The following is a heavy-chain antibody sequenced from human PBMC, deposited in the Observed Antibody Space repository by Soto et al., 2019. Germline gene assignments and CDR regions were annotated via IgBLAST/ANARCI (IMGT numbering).Heavy chain of an antibody. D-gene: IGHD3-22*01. Sequence: QVQLMEAGGGVVQPGRSLRLSCGASGFSFNTSAMHWVRQAPGKGLEWVAVMSYDGTKKNNAESVKGRFIISRDNSKNTLFLQMNSLRIEDTAVYYCAKEYDFSGIWSGGIDNWGQGTLVIVSS. CDR1: GFSFNTSA. V-gene: IGHV3-30-3*01. CDR2: MSYDGTKK. CDR3: AKEYDFSGIWSGGIDN. J-gene: IGHJ4*02.